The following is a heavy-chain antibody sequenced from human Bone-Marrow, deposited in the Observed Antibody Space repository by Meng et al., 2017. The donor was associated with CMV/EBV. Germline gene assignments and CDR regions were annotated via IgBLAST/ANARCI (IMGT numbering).Heavy chain of an antibody. CDR3: AREVWLTRQDYGLDA. D-gene: IGHD5-12*01. J-gene: IGHJ6*02. CDR2: ISSSGSTI. Sequence: GESLKISCAASGFTFSSYEMNWVRQAPGKGLEWVSYISSSGSTIYYADSVKGRFTISRDNAKNSLYLQMNSLRAEDTAVYYCAREVWLTRQDYGLDAWGQGTTVTVSS. CDR1: GFTFSSYE. V-gene: IGHV3-48*03.